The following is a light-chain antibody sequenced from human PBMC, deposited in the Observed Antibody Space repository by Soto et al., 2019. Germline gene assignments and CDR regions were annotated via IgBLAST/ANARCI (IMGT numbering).Light chain of an antibody. CDR3: QQCATSPLT. V-gene: IGKV3-20*01. Sequence: DIVLTQSPGTLSLSPGERATLSCRASQSVGNNYLAWYQQEPGQAPRLLIYDASSRATGIPDRFSGSGSGTDFTLTINGLEPEDFAVYYCQQCATSPLTFGQGTRVEIK. CDR2: DAS. CDR1: QSVGNNY. J-gene: IGKJ1*01.